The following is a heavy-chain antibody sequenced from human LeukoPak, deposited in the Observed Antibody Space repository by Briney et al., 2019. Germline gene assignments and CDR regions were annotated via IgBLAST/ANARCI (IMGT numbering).Heavy chain of an antibody. V-gene: IGHV1-8*01. D-gene: IGHD3-9*01. Sequence: ASVKVSCKASGYTFTSYDINWVRQATGQGLEWMGWMNPNSGNTGYAQKFQGRVTMTRNTSISIAYMEVSSLRSEDTAVYYCARGTRGDILTGYSLGYWGQGTLVTVS. CDR1: GYTFTSYD. CDR3: ARGTRGDILTGYSLGY. J-gene: IGHJ4*02. CDR2: MNPNSGNT.